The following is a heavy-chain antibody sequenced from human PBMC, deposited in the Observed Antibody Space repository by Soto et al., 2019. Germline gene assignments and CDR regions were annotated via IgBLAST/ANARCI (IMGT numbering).Heavy chain of an antibody. CDR3: ARDIGFDYVN. D-gene: IGHD5-12*01. J-gene: IGHJ4*02. CDR1: AINLKSYW. Sequence: SLTPLSPVPAINLKSYWMSWVRQAPGKGLEWVASIKEDGSEIYYLQSVRGRFAISRDSAGNALQLAMNYLSAEDTATYFCARDIGFDYVNWGQGTLVTVS. V-gene: IGHV3-7*01. CDR2: IKEDGSEI.